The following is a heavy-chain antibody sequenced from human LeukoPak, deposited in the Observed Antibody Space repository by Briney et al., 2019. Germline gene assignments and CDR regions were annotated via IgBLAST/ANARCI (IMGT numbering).Heavy chain of an antibody. Sequence: GESLKISCKGSGYRFTSSWIAWVRQMPGKGLEWMGIIYPGDSDTRYSPSFQGQVTISADKSISTAYLQSSSLKASDTAMYYCARLTTRVSAPYYWGQETLVTVSS. CDR2: IYPGDSDT. D-gene: IGHD4/OR15-4a*01. J-gene: IGHJ4*02. CDR3: ARLTTRVSAPYY. V-gene: IGHV5-51*01. CDR1: GYRFTSSW.